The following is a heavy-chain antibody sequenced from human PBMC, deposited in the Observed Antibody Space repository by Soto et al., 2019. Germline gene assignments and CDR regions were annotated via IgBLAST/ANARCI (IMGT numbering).Heavy chain of an antibody. Sequence: SETLSLTCGVSGDSISNSRFYWAWIRQPPGEGLEWIGSIYHTGNAYYNPSLKSRVTLSVDTSTNQCSLTLSSMTAADTAVYYCALRSMAVVPEYWGQGTLVTVSS. CDR3: ALRSMAVVPEY. V-gene: IGHV4-39*07. J-gene: IGHJ4*02. CDR1: GDSISNSRFY. D-gene: IGHD3-22*01. CDR2: IYHTGNA.